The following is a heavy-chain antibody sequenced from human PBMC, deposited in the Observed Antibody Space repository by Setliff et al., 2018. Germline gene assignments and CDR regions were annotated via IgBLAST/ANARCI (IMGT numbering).Heavy chain of an antibody. J-gene: IGHJ5*02. V-gene: IGHV4-59*03. CDR1: GDSISDAS. CDR3: ARASGDSFPYNWFDP. CDR2: VFYNGAA. D-gene: IGHD3-10*01. Sequence: SETLSLTCTVSGDSISDASIMAWIRQPPGKGLEFIGYVFYNGAAKYDPSLKSRVTMSVDTSKTQFSLKLNSMTTADTAVYYCARASGDSFPYNWFDPWGQGTLVTVSS.